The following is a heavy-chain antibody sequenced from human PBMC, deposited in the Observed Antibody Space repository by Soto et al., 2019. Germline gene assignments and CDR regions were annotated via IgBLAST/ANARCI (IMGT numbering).Heavy chain of an antibody. D-gene: IGHD1-1*01. J-gene: IGHJ4*02. V-gene: IGHV4-59*01. CDR2: IYYTGSS. CDR1: GDAISTFY. Sequence: SETLSLTCTVSGDAISTFYCSWIRQPPGKGLEWIGYIYYTGSSSCDPALKSRVTMSVDTSKKQFSLKLTSVNAADTAVYYWARQRGTYFDYWGQGSLGTVS. CDR3: ARQRGTYFDY.